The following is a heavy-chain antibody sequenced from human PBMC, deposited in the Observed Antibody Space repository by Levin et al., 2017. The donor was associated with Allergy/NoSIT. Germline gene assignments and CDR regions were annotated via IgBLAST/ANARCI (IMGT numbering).Heavy chain of an antibody. CDR2: IYYNGNT. CDR3: ASLNMGVPPAPPARFYYMDV. CDR1: SGSIGTYY. V-gene: IGHV4-59*01. J-gene: IGHJ6*03. Sequence: ASETLSLTCTVSSGSIGTYYWSWIRQPPGKGLEWIGHIYYNGNTNYNPSLKSRVSILVDTSKNQFSLKLSSVTAADTAVYYCASLNMGVPPAPPARFYYMDVWGRGTTVTVSS. D-gene: IGHD2-2*01.